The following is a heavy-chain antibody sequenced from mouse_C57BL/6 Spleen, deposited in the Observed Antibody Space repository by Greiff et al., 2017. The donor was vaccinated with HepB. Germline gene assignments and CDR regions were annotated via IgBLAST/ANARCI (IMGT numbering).Heavy chain of an antibody. D-gene: IGHD3-1*01. CDR2: IRNKANNHAT. CDR1: GFTFSDAW. J-gene: IGHJ2*01. V-gene: IGHV6-6*01. Sequence: EVMLVESGGGLVQPGGSMKLSCAASGFTFSDAWMDWVRQSPEKGLEWVAEIRNKANNHATYYAESVEGRFTISRDDSKSSVYLQMNSLRAEDTGIYYCTRGARRYFDYWGQGTTLTVSS. CDR3: TRGARRYFDY.